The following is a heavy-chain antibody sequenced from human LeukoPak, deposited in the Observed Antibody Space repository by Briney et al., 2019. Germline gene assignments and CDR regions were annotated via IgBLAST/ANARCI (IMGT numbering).Heavy chain of an antibody. V-gene: IGHV3-30-3*01. J-gene: IGHJ4*02. CDR2: ISCDGSNK. D-gene: IGHD3-3*01. CDR1: GFTFSSYA. Sequence: GGSLRLSCATSGFTFSSYAMHWVRQAPGKGLEWVAVISCDGSNKYYADSVKGRFTISRDNSKNTLYLQMNSLRAEDTAVYYCARDVGYYDFWSGYHPFDYWGQGTLVTVSS. CDR3: ARDVGYYDFWSGYHPFDY.